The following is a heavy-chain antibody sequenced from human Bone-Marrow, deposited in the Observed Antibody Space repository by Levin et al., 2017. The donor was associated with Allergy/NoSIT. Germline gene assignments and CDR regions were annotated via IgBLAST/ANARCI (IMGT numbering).Heavy chain of an antibody. D-gene: IGHD4-23*01. J-gene: IGHJ4*02. Sequence: HPGGSLRLSCAVSGLRYGMHWVRQAPGKGLDWVASISSDGSEKHYGDSVRGRFTISRDNSMNTLYLQMDNMRLEDTAVYYCAKEGLGTVADLHLDSWGQGALVTVSS. CDR2: ISSDGSEK. V-gene: IGHV3-30*18. CDR3: AKEGLGTVADLHLDS. CDR1: GLRYG.